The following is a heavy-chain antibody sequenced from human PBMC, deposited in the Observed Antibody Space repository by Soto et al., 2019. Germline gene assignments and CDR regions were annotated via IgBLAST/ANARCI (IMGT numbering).Heavy chain of an antibody. CDR1: GGTFSSYA. CDR3: AREGVIVVVPAAVYNWFDP. D-gene: IGHD2-2*01. J-gene: IGHJ5*02. V-gene: IGHV1-69*13. CDR2: IIPIFGTA. Sequence: SVKVSCKASGGTFSSYAISWVRQAPGEGLEWMGGIIPIFGTANYAQKFQGRVTITADESTSTAYMELSSLRSEDTAVYYCAREGVIVVVPAAVYNWFDPWGQGTLVTVSS.